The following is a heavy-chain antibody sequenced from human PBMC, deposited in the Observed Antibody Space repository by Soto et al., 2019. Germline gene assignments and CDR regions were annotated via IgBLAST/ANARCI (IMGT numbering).Heavy chain of an antibody. D-gene: IGHD3-22*01. CDR1: GFTIRSYW. Sequence: XGSLRLSCLAAGFTIRSYWMSWVRQAPGKGLEWVANIKQDGSEKYYVDSVKGRFTISRDSAKKSLFLQMNSLRAEDTALYYCARGDDNSGYYYAFDYWGQGNPVTVSS. V-gene: IGHV3-7*01. CDR2: IKQDGSEK. J-gene: IGHJ4*02. CDR3: ARGDDNSGYYYAFDY.